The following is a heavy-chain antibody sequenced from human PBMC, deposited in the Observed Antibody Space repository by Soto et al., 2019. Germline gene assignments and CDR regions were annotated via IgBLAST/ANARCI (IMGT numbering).Heavy chain of an antibody. CDR2: MNPNSGNT. V-gene: IGHV1-8*01. Sequence: QVQLVQSGAEVEKPGATVKVSCKASGYTFTSYDINWVRQATGQGLEWMGWMNPNSGNTGYAQKFRGRVTMTRNTSISTAYMELSSLRSEDTAVYYCARERTGTTSMDVWGQGTPVTVSS. D-gene: IGHD1-1*01. CDR3: ARERTGTTSMDV. J-gene: IGHJ6*02. CDR1: GYTFTSYD.